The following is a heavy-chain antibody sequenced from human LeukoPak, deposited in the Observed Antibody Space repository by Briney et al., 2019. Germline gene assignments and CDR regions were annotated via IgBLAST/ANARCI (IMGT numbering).Heavy chain of an antibody. Sequence: ASVKVSCKASGYTFTGYYMHWVRQAPGQGLEGMGCINPNSGDTNYAQKFQGRVTMTRDASITTAYMELSRLSSDDTAVYYCARVPDYGGKDLDYWGQGTLVTVSS. V-gene: IGHV1-2*02. CDR2: INPNSGDT. D-gene: IGHD4-23*01. CDR3: ARVPDYGGKDLDY. CDR1: GYTFTGYY. J-gene: IGHJ4*02.